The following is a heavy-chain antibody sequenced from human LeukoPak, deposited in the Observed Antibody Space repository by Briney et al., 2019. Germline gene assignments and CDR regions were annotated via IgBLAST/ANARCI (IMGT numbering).Heavy chain of an antibody. Sequence: ASVKVSCKASGYTFTSHGISWVRQAPGQGLEWMGWISAYNGNTNYAQKLQGRVTMTTDTSTSTAYMELRSLTSDDTAVYYCARDEVTMVRGVIPLDPWGQGTLVTVSS. J-gene: IGHJ5*02. V-gene: IGHV1-18*01. CDR2: ISAYNGNT. CDR1: GYTFTSHG. CDR3: ARDEVTMVRGVIPLDP. D-gene: IGHD3-10*01.